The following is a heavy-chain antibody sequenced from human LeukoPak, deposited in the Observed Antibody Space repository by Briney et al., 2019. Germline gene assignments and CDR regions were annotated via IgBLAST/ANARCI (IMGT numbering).Heavy chain of an antibody. Sequence: PGGPLRLSCAASGFTFSSYAMSWVRQAPGKGLEWVSAISGSGGSTYYADSVKGRFTISRDNSKNTLYLQMNSLRAEDTAVYYCAKDLFVVVTAIGDYWGQGTLVTVSS. CDR3: AKDLFVVVTAIGDY. V-gene: IGHV3-23*01. J-gene: IGHJ4*02. D-gene: IGHD2-21*02. CDR2: ISGSGGST. CDR1: GFTFSSYA.